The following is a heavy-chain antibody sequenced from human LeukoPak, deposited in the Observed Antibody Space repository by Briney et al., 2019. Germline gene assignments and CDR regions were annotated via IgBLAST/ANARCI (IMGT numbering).Heavy chain of an antibody. J-gene: IGHJ6*02. CDR1: GFTFDDYA. D-gene: IGHD3-22*01. CDR2: ISWNSGSI. V-gene: IGHV3-9*01. Sequence: GRSLRLSCAASGFTFDDYAMHWVRQAPGEGLEWVSGISWNSGSIGYADSVKGRFTISRDNAKNSLYLQMNSLRAEDTALYYCAKDISYYDSSGYSSYGMDVWGQGTTVTVSS. CDR3: AKDISYYDSSGYSSYGMDV.